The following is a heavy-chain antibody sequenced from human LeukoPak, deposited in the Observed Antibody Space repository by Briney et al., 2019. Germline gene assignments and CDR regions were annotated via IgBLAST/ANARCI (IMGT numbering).Heavy chain of an antibody. CDR3: ARDGATFSGYDWYYYMDV. D-gene: IGHD5-12*01. V-gene: IGHV3-7*01. J-gene: IGHJ6*03. Sequence: GGSLGLSCSASGFTFSNYWMSWVRQAPGKGLEWVANIKQDGSEKYYVDSVKGRFTISRDNAKNSLYLQMNSLRAEDTAVYYCARDGATFSGYDWYYYMDVWGKGTMVTVSS. CDR2: IKQDGSEK. CDR1: GFTFSNYW.